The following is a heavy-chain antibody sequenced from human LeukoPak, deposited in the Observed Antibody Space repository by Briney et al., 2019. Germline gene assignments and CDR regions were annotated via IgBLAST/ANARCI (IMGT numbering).Heavy chain of an antibody. D-gene: IGHD5-12*01. CDR2: INHSGST. V-gene: IGHV4-34*01. CDR3: ASSGNDAFDI. J-gene: IGHJ3*02. Sequence: SETLSLTCAVYGGSFSGYYWSWIRQPPGKGLEWSGEINHSGSTNYNPSLKSRVTISVDTSKNQFSLKLSSVTAADTAVYYCASSGNDAFDIWGQGTMVTVSS. CDR1: GGSFSGYY.